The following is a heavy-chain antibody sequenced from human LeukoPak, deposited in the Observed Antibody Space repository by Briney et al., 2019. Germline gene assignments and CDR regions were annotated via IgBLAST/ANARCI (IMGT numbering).Heavy chain of an antibody. CDR2: INWNGGST. Sequence: PGGSLRLSCAASGSTFDDHGMSWVRQVPGKGLEWVAGINWNGGSTGYADSVKGRFTISRDNAKNFLFLQMNSLRAEDTALYYCAMGDSSGWYFDYWGQGILVTVSS. V-gene: IGHV3-20*04. CDR1: GSTFDDHG. CDR3: AMGDSSGWYFDY. J-gene: IGHJ4*02. D-gene: IGHD6-19*01.